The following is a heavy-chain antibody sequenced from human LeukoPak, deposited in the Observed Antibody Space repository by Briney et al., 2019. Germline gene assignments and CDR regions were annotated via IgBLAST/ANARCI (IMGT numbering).Heavy chain of an antibody. CDR1: GASINGYF. J-gene: IGHJ3*01. D-gene: IGHD1-26*01. Sequence: SETLSLTCSVSGASINGYFWNWVRQTPEKRLDYIGYVSHTGATTSNPTLKSRVSITIDTSKSQISLTMTSVTAADSALYYCARDRRGSFYTFDLWGPGTIVSVS. V-gene: IGHV4-59*01. CDR2: VSHTGAT. CDR3: ARDRRGSFYTFDL.